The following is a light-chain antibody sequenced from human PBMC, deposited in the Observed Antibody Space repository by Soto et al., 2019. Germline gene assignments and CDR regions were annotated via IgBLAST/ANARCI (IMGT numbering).Light chain of an antibody. CDR1: SGDIGDYKY. CDR3: SSYTSTNFVI. V-gene: IGLV2-14*01. J-gene: IGLJ2*01. CDR2: DVS. Sequence: QSALTQLASVSGSPGQSITISCTGSSGDIGDYKYVSWYKQHPGKAPKLMIYDVSNRPSGVSNRFSASKSGNTASLTISGLQAEDEADYYCSSYTSTNFVIFGGGTKLTVL.